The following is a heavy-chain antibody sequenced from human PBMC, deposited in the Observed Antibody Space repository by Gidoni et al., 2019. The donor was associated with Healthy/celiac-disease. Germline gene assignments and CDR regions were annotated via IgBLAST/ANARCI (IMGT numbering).Heavy chain of an antibody. D-gene: IGHD7-27*01. V-gene: IGHV1-69*01. CDR2: ILPIFGTA. J-gene: IGHJ3*02. CDR1: GGTFSSYA. Sequence: VQLVQSGAEVKKPGSSVTVSCKASGGTFSSYAISWVRQAPGQGLEWMGGILPIFGTANYAQKVQGRVTITADESTSTAYMELSSLRSEDTAVYYCARSALTGGNDAFDIWGQGTMVTVSS. CDR3: ARSALTGGNDAFDI.